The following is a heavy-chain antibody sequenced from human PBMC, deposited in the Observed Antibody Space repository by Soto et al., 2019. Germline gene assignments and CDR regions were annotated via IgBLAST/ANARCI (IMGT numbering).Heavy chain of an antibody. CDR2: ITGSGGST. J-gene: IGHJ4*02. D-gene: IGHD4-17*01. V-gene: IGHV3-23*01. CDR1: GFTFRTYA. CDR3: AKDRYGDYGGIDY. Sequence: HPGASLRLSYETSGFTFRTYAMIRLRKAPGKGLERVSVITGSGGSTYYADSVKGRFTISRDTSKNTLFLQMNSLRAEDTAVYYCAKDRYGDYGGIDYWGQGP.